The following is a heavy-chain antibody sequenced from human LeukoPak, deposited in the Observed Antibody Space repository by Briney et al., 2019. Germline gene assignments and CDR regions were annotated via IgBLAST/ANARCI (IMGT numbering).Heavy chain of an antibody. J-gene: IGHJ3*01. CDR2: ISGSGAKT. CDR1: GFTFRSYA. D-gene: IGHD3-3*01. CDR3: AQGDSYYDFLLSV. Sequence: GGSPRLSCEASGFTFRSYAMTWVRQAPGKGLEWVSAISGSGAKTYCADSVKGRFTISRDNSRNTLYLQMNSLRVEDTAVYYCAQGDSYYDFLLSVWGQGTMVTVSS. V-gene: IGHV3-23*01.